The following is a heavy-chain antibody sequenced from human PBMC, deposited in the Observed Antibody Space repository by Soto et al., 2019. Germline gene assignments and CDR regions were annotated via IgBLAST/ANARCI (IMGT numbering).Heavy chain of an antibody. CDR3: ASDLDSSSGDAFDI. Sequence: QVQLVQSGAEVKKPGASGKVSCKASGYTFTSYGISWVRQAPGQGLEWMGWISAYSGNTNYAQKLQGRVTMTTDTSTNTADMELRSLRSDDTAVYYCASDLDSSSGDAFDIWGQGTMVTVSS. J-gene: IGHJ3*02. V-gene: IGHV1-18*01. CDR1: GYTFTSYG. CDR2: ISAYSGNT. D-gene: IGHD6-6*01.